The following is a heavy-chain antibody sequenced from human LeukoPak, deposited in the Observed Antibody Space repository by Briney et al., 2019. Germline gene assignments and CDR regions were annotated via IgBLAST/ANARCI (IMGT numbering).Heavy chain of an antibody. J-gene: IGHJ4*02. CDR1: GFTFSSYA. V-gene: IGHV3-23*01. D-gene: IGHD6-19*01. Sequence: GGSLRLSRAASGFTFSSYAMSWVRQAPGKGLEWVSAISGSGGSTYYADSVKGRFTISRDNSKNTLYLQMNSLRAEDTAVYYCAKEVGGWSTGSLDYWGQGTLVTVSS. CDR2: ISGSGGST. CDR3: AKEVGGWSTGSLDY.